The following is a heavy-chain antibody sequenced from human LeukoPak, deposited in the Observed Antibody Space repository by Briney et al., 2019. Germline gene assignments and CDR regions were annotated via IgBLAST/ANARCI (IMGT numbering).Heavy chain of an antibody. CDR2: ISYIGST. CDR1: GDSFSSHY. Sequence: PSETLSLTCVVSGDSFSSHYWTWIRQSPGKGLECLGYISYIGSTNYNPSLKSRVTISIDTSKNQFSLKLRSVTAADTAVYYCARDLVTVTKGFDVWGQGTMVSVSS. D-gene: IGHD4-17*01. CDR3: ARDLVTVTKGFDV. V-gene: IGHV4-59*11. J-gene: IGHJ3*01.